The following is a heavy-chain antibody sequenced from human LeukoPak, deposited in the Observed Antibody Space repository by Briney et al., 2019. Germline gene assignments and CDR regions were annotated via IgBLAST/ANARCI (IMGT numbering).Heavy chain of an antibody. D-gene: IGHD5-24*01. Sequence: ASVKVSCTASAYTFTRYFIHWVRQAPGQGLEWMGIINPSGGSTTYAQKFQGRVTLTRDTSTSTVYMEMSGLRSEDTAVYYCARTVEMASFFDYWGQGTLVTVSS. J-gene: IGHJ4*02. CDR2: INPSGGST. V-gene: IGHV1-46*01. CDR3: ARTVEMASFFDY. CDR1: AYTFTRYF.